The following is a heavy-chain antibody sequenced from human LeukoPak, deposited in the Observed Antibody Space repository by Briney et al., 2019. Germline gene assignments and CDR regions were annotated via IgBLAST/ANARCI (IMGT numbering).Heavy chain of an antibody. Sequence: SETLSLTCTVSGGSISYNNYYWGWIRQPPGKGLEYIGSIFYSGSIYYNPSLKSRVTISVGTSKNQFSLKLSSVTAADTAVYYCARHGGPYNYNFYFDYWGQGTLVTVSS. CDR1: GGSISYNNYY. D-gene: IGHD5-18*01. J-gene: IGHJ4*02. V-gene: IGHV4-39*01. CDR2: IFYSGSI. CDR3: ARHGGPYNYNFYFDY.